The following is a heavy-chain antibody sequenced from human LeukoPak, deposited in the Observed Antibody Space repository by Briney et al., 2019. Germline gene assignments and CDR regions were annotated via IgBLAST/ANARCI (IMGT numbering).Heavy chain of an antibody. CDR1: GFTFSNNH. Sequence: PGGSLRLSCAASGFTFSNNHMTWVRQAPGKGLEWVSVIYSDGTAYYGDSVKGRFTSSRDNSKNTLYLQMNSLRAEDTAVYYCGRDLTWGQGTLVTVSS. J-gene: IGHJ5*02. CDR2: IYSDGTA. CDR3: GRDLT. V-gene: IGHV3-53*01.